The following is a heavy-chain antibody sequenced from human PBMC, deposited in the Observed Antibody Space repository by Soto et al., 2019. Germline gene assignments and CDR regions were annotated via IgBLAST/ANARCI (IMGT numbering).Heavy chain of an antibody. CDR3: ARSKYSISSFDY. CDR2: IYWDDDK. Sequence: CGPTLVNPTQTLTLTCTFSGLSLSTDDVGVGWIRQPPGKALDWLAVIYWDDDKRYSPSLKSRLTITKDTSKNQVLLTMTNMDPVDTATYFCARSKYSISSFDYWGQGALVTVSS. D-gene: IGHD6-6*01. J-gene: IGHJ4*02. V-gene: IGHV2-5*02. CDR1: GLSLSTDDVG.